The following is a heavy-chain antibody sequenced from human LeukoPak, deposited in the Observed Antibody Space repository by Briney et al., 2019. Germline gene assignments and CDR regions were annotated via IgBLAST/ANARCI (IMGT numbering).Heavy chain of an antibody. Sequence: SETLSLTCAVYGGSFSGYYWSWIRQPPGKGLEWIGYIYYSGSTNYNPSLKSRVTISVDTSKNQFSLKLSSVTAADTAVYYCARAVTGNGVRGVTVDYWGQGTLVTVSS. CDR2: IYYSGST. V-gene: IGHV4-59*01. D-gene: IGHD3-10*01. CDR3: ARAVTGNGVRGVTVDY. CDR1: GGSFSGYY. J-gene: IGHJ4*02.